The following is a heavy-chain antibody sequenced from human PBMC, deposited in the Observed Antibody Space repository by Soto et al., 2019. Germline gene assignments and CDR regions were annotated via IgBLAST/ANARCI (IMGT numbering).Heavy chain of an antibody. V-gene: IGHV3-73*01. CDR2: IRSKANSYAT. J-gene: IGHJ6*02. D-gene: IGHD6-13*01. CDR3: TRPGYSSSWYPQDYYYYYGMDV. Sequence: GGSLRLSCAASGFTFSGSAMHWVRQASGKGLEWVGRIRSKANSYATAYAASVKGRFTISRDDSKNTAYLQMNSLKTEETAVYYCTRPGYSSSWYPQDYYYYYGMDVWGQGTTVTVSS. CDR1: GFTFSGSA.